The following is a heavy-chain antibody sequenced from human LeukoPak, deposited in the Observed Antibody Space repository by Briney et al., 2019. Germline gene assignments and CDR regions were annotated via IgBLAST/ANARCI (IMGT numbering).Heavy chain of an antibody. Sequence: GGSLRLSCAASGFTFSSYAMSWVRQAPGKGLEWVSAISGSGGSTYYADSVKGRFTISRDNSKNTLYLQMNSLRAEDTAVYYLAKDLWFGEPTDGMDVWGKGTTVTVSS. CDR3: AKDLWFGEPTDGMDV. J-gene: IGHJ6*04. CDR1: GFTFSSYA. CDR2: ISGSGGST. V-gene: IGHV3-23*01. D-gene: IGHD3-10*01.